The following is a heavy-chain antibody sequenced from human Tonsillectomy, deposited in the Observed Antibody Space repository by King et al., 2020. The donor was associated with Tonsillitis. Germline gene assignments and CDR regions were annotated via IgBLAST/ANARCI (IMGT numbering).Heavy chain of an antibody. CDR1: GYSFTNYG. J-gene: IGHJ6*03. Sequence: QLVQSGAEVKMPGASVKVSCKASGYSFTNYGISWVRQAPGQGLEWMGWISTYNGKTNYAQKLQGRVTMTTDTSTSTAYMELRSLRSDDTAVYYCARDLYYYYGSGSSDYYYMDVWGKGTTVTVSS. V-gene: IGHV1-18*01. D-gene: IGHD3-10*01. CDR3: ARDLYYYYGSGSSDYYYMDV. CDR2: ISTYNGKT.